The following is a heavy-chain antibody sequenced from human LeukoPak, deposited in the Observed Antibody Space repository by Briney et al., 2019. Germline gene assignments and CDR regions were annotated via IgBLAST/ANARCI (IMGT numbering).Heavy chain of an antibody. CDR2: IKQDGSEK. CDR3: ARSEWLRLYYFDY. J-gene: IGHJ4*02. V-gene: IGHV3-7*01. CDR1: GFTFSSYW. D-gene: IGHD5-12*01. Sequence: GGSLRLSCAASGFTFSSYWMSWVRQAPGKGLEWVANIKQDGSEKYYVDSVKGRFTISRDNAKNSLYLQMNSLRAEDTAVYYCARSEWLRLYYFDYWGQGTLVTVSS.